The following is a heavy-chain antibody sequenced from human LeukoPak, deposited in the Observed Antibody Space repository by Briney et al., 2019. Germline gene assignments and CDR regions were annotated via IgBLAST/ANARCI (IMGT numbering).Heavy chain of an antibody. CDR1: GCGFTNYW. D-gene: IGHD1-26*01. J-gene: IGHJ4*02. V-gene: IGHV5-51*01. CDR2: NIPGDSDS. CDR3: VSHQRWSYHFDY. Sequence: GAPLQSSCQIAGCGFTNYWIGWGRRWPGKGGGGGGRNIPGDSDSHYSPSFRAQVPLSLDQSNTTAYLQWDSLKASDSAIYYCVSHQRWSYHFDYWGQGTLITVSS.